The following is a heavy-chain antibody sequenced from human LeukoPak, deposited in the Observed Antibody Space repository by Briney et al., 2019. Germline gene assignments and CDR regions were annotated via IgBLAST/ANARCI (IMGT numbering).Heavy chain of an antibody. CDR1: GASISGSNVY. V-gene: IGHV4-39*07. Sequence: SETLSLTCTVSGASISGSNVYWGWIRQAPGKGLEWIGNIFEAGSTYIKSSLESRVTKSVDTSKNQFFLKLSSVTVADTAVYYCARASYYYYGMDVWGQGTTVTVSS. J-gene: IGHJ6*02. CDR2: IFEAGST. CDR3: ARASYYYYGMDV.